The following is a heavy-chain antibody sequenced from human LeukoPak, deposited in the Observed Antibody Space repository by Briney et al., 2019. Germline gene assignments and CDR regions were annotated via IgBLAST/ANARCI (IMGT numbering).Heavy chain of an antibody. J-gene: IGHJ6*03. D-gene: IGHD6-6*01. CDR3: ARGEAARRNYYYYYMDV. CDR1: GVSISGHS. Sequence: PSETLSLTCIVSGVSISGHSWSWVRQPAGKGLEWIGRIYTSGSTNYNPSLKSRVTISGDNSKNQFSLKLTSVTAADTAVYYCARGEAARRNYYYYYMDVWGKGITVTVSS. V-gene: IGHV4-4*07. CDR2: IYTSGST.